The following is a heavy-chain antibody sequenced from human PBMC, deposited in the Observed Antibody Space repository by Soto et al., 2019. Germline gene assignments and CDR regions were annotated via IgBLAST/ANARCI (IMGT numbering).Heavy chain of an antibody. V-gene: IGHV4-31*03. CDR3: ARWWSGSRQGFDP. J-gene: IGHJ5*02. D-gene: IGHD3-3*01. Sequence: QVQLQESGPGLVKPSQTLSLTCTVSGGSISSGDYYWSWIRQHPGKGLEWIGYIYYSGSTYYNPSLKSRVTISVDQSKNQFSLKLSSVPAADTAVYYCARWWSGSRQGFDPWGQGTLVTVSS. CDR2: IYYSGST. CDR1: GGSISSGDYY.